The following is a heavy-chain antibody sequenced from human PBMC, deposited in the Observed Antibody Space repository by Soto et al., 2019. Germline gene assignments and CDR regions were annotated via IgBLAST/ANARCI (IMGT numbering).Heavy chain of an antibody. CDR2: IYNSGST. V-gene: IGHV4-31*03. CDR1: GGSISSDGYY. Sequence: QVQLQESGPGLVKPSQTLSLTCTVSGGSISSDGYYWSWIRQLPGKGLEWIGYIYNSGSTSYNPSLKSRLTISIDTSKNLFSLKLSSVTAADTAVFYCARGGQWLHTTAAFDIWGQGTMVTVSS. CDR3: ARGGQWLHTTAAFDI. J-gene: IGHJ3*02. D-gene: IGHD5-12*01.